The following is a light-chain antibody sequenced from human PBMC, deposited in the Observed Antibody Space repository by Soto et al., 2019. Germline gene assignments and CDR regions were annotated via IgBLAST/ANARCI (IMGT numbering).Light chain of an antibody. CDR2: DAS. V-gene: IGKV3-20*01. Sequence: IVLTQSPGTLSLSPGERATLSCRASRSVSSRYLAWYQQKPGQAPRLLIYDASRRATGIPDRFSGSGSGTDFTLTISRLEPEDFAVYYCQQYGSSPYTFVQGTKLEIK. CDR3: QQYGSSPYT. J-gene: IGKJ2*01. CDR1: RSVSSRY.